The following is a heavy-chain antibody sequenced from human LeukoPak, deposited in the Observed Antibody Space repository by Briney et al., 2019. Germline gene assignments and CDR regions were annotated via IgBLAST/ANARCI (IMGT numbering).Heavy chain of an antibody. CDR2: IKEDGSAK. Sequence: GGSLRLPCAASGLTFSTYWMNWVRQAPGKGLEWVSNIKEDGSAKYYVDSVKGRFTISRDNTKNSLYLQMNSLRVEDTALYYCARGYADYANWFDGWGQGTLVTVSS. CDR1: GLTFSTYW. J-gene: IGHJ5*02. V-gene: IGHV3-7*01. D-gene: IGHD4-17*01. CDR3: ARGYADYANWFDG.